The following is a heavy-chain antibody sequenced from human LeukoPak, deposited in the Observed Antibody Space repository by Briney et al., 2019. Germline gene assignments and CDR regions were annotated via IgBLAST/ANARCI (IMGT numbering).Heavy chain of an antibody. Sequence: GGSLRLSCAASGFTFSSYAMSWVREAPGKGLEWVSAISGSGGSTYYADSVKGRFTISRDNSKNTLYLQMSSLRAEDTAVYYCASWYSSGWYLVDYGMDVWGQGTTVTVSS. CDR1: GFTFSSYA. J-gene: IGHJ6*02. V-gene: IGHV3-23*01. D-gene: IGHD6-19*01. CDR2: ISGSGGST. CDR3: ASWYSSGWYLVDYGMDV.